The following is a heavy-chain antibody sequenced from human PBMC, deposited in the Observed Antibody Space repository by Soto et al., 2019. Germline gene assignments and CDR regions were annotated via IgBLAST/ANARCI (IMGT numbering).Heavy chain of an antibody. D-gene: IGHD3-22*01. CDR3: ASILDYYDSSGYFDY. CDR1: GGSISSYY. J-gene: IGHJ4*02. CDR2: IYYSGST. Sequence: QVQLQESGPGLVKPSETLSLTCTVSGGSISSYYWSWIRQPPGKGLEWIGYIYYSGSTNYNPSLKSRVTIPVDTSKNQFSLKLSSVTAADTAVYYCASILDYYDSSGYFDYWGQGTLVTVSS. V-gene: IGHV4-59*08.